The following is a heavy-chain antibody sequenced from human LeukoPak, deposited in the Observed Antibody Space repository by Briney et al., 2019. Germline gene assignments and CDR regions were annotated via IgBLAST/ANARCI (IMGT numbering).Heavy chain of an antibody. CDR1: GGSFSGYY. CDR2: INHSGST. J-gene: IGHJ4*02. D-gene: IGHD3-10*01. Sequence: SETLSLTCAVYGGSFSGYYWSWIRQPPGKGLEWIGEINHSGSTNYNPSLKSRVTISVHTSKNQFSLKLSSVTAADTAVYYCASGGVLTYYYGSGSVDYWGQGTLVTVSS. V-gene: IGHV4-34*01. CDR3: ASGGVLTYYYGSGSVDY.